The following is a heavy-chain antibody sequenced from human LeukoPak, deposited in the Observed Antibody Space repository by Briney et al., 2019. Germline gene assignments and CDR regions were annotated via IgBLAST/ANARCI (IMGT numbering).Heavy chain of an antibody. D-gene: IGHD6-19*01. CDR2: IYHSGST. CDR3: ARGSGWYYY. CDR1: GDSISSYY. V-gene: IGHV4-59*01. Sequence: PSETLSLTCTVSGDSISSYYWSWIRQPPGKGLEWIGYIYHSGSTNYNPSLKSRVTISVDTSKNQFSLKLSSVTAADTAVYYCARGSGWYYYWGQGTLVTVSS. J-gene: IGHJ4*02.